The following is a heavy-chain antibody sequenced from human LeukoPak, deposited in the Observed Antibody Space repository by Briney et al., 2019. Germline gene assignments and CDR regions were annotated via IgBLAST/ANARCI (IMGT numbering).Heavy chain of an antibody. CDR3: AKERQGGNSYGDEAFYFDY. CDR2: IIPIFGTS. Sequence: SVKVSCKASGYTFTGYAMNWVRQAPGQGLEWMGGIIPIFGTSNYAQKFQGRVTITADKSTSTAYMELSSLRSEDTAIYYCAKERQGGNSYGDEAFYFDYWGQGPLVNVSS. CDR1: GYTFTGYA. J-gene: IGHJ4*02. V-gene: IGHV1-69*06. D-gene: IGHD4-23*01.